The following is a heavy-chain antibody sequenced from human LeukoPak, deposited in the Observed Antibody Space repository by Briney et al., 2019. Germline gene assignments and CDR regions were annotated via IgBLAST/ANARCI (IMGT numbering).Heavy chain of an antibody. V-gene: IGHV4-59*08. CDR2: IYYSGST. CDR3: ARRYVAAPWFDP. D-gene: IGHD6-13*01. CDR1: GGSISSYY. J-gene: IGHJ5*02. Sequence: SETLSLTCTVSGGSISSYYWSWIRQPPGKGLEWIGYIYYSGSTNYNPSLKSRVTISVDTSKNQFSLKLSSVTAADTAAYYCARRYVAAPWFDPWGQGTLVTVSS.